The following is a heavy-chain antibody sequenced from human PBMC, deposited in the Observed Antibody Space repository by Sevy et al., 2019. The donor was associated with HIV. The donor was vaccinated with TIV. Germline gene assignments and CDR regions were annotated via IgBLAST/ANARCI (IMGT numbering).Heavy chain of an antibody. CDR3: ARGITMMDDAFDI. J-gene: IGHJ3*02. V-gene: IGHV3-53*01. CDR2: IYSGGST. CDR1: GFIVSSNY. D-gene: IGHD3-22*01. Sequence: GGSLRLSCAASGFIVSSNYMSWVRQAPGKGLEWVSVIYSGGSTYYADSVKGRFTISRDSSKNTLYLQMNSLRAEDTAVYYCARGITMMDDAFDIWGQGTMVTVSS.